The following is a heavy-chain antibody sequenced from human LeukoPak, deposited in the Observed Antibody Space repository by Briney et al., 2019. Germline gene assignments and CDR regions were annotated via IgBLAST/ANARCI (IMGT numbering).Heavy chain of an antibody. J-gene: IGHJ5*02. CDR2: IYYSGSI. V-gene: IGHV4-28*05. D-gene: IGHD6-13*01. CDR1: GYSISSSNW. Sequence: SDTLSLTCAVSGYSISSSNWWGWIRQPPGKGLEWIGYIYYSGSIYYNPSLKSRVTMSVDTSKNQFSLKLSSVAAVDTAVYYCARTGAHVGGSRWVWFDPWGQGTLVTVSS. CDR3: ARTGAHVGGSRWVWFDP.